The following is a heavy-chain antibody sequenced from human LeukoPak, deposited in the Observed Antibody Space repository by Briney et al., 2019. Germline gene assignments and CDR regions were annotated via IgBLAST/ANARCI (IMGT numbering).Heavy chain of an antibody. CDR2: MNPNSGDT. V-gene: IGHV1-8*01. Sequence: ASVKLSCKASAYTFTSYDINMERQATRPGNEWKGCMNPNSGDTGYAQKFQGRVNMTRNTSISTAYMELTSLRSEDTAVYFCARGVPRYCRSPGRAAAGICGVYWGQGTLVTVSS. CDR1: AYTFTSYD. J-gene: IGHJ4*02. CDR3: ARGVPRYCRSPGRAAAGICGVY. D-gene: IGHD6-13*01.